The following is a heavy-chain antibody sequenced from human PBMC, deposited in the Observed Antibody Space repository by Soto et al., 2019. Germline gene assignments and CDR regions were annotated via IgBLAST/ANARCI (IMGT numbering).Heavy chain of an antibody. CDR3: ARDQVFRGVTRAHWFDP. CDR1: GGTFSSYT. Sequence: ASVKVSCKASGGTFSSYTISWVRQAPGQGLEWMGRIIPILGIANYAQKFQGRVTITADKSTSTAYMELSSLRSEDTAVYYCARDQVFRGVTRAHWFDPWGQGTLVTVSS. D-gene: IGHD3-10*01. V-gene: IGHV1-69*04. CDR2: IIPILGIA. J-gene: IGHJ5*02.